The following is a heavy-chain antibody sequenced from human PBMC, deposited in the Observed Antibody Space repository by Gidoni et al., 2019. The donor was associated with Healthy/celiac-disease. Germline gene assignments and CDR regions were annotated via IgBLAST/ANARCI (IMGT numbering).Heavy chain of an antibody. J-gene: IGHJ3*02. D-gene: IGHD4-17*01. CDR1: GFTFSSYG. V-gene: IGHV3-30*18. Sequence: QVQLVESGGGVVQPGRSLRLSCAASGFTFSSYGMHWVRQAPGKGLEWVAVISYEGSNKYYADSVKGRFTISRDNSKNTLYLQMNSLRAEDTAVYYCAKDPVHDYGDYWGDAFDIWGQGTMVTVSS. CDR3: AKDPVHDYGDYWGDAFDI. CDR2: ISYEGSNK.